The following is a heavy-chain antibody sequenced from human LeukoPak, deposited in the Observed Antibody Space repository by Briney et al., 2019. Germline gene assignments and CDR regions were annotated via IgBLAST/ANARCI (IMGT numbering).Heavy chain of an antibody. D-gene: IGHD3-22*01. V-gene: IGHV3-30-3*01. CDR2: ISYDGSDK. Sequence: GGSLRLSCAASGFTFSSYAMHWVRQAPGKGLEWVAVISYDGSDKYYADSVKGRFTISRDNSKNTLYLQMNSLRAEDTAVYYCARGLHYEWDDYWGQGTLVTVSS. J-gene: IGHJ4*02. CDR3: ARGLHYEWDDY. CDR1: GFTFSSYA.